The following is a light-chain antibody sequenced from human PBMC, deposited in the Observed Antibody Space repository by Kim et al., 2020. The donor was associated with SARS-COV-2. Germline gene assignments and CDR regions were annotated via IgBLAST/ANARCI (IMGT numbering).Light chain of an antibody. Sequence: EIVMTQSPATLSVSPGERVTLSCRASRSVSGYLAWYQHKPGQAPRLLVYGASTRVTGIPARFSGSGSGTEFTLTISSLQSEDFAVYYCQQYDSWPMTFGEGTRLEIK. J-gene: IGKJ5*01. CDR2: GAS. V-gene: IGKV3-15*01. CDR1: RSVSGY. CDR3: QQYDSWPMT.